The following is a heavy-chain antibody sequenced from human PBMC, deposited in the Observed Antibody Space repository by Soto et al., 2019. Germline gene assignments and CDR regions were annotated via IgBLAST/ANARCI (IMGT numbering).Heavy chain of an antibody. CDR1: GYTFTSYG. V-gene: IGHV1-18*01. J-gene: IGHJ3*02. Sequence: QLVQSGGEVKKPGASVKVSCKASGYTFTSYGISWVRQAPGQGLEWMGWISAYNGNTNYAQKSQGRVTMTTDTSTSKADMELRSLRSDDTAVYYCARDEGELLGGGDAFDIWGQGTMVTVSS. CDR3: ARDEGELLGGGDAFDI. D-gene: IGHD1-26*01. CDR2: ISAYNGNT.